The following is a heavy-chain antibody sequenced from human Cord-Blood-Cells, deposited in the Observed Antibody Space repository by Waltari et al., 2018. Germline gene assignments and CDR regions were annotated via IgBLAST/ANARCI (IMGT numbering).Heavy chain of an antibody. J-gene: IGHJ4*02. CDR2: IYSGSST. CDR3: ARGGRFGEDFDY. D-gene: IGHD3-10*01. Sequence: EVQLVESGGGLIQPGGSLRLSCAASGFTVSSNYMSWVRQAPGKALGWVSVIYSGSSTYYADSVKGRFTISRDHSKNTLYLQMNSLRAEDTAVYYCARGGRFGEDFDYWGQGTLVTVSS. V-gene: IGHV3-53*01. CDR1: GFTVSSNY.